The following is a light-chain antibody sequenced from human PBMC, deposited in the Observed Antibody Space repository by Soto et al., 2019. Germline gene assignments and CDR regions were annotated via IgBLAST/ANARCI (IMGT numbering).Light chain of an antibody. V-gene: IGKV1-5*03. CDR2: KAS. CDR1: QSISSA. J-gene: IGKJ1*01. CDR3: QQHKSYPRT. Sequence: DIQMTQSPSTLSASVGDRVTITCRASQSISSALVWYQQKPGKAPNLLIYKASSFESGVPLRFSGSGSVTEFTLTISSLQPEDFATYYCQQHKSYPRTFGQGTKVEIK.